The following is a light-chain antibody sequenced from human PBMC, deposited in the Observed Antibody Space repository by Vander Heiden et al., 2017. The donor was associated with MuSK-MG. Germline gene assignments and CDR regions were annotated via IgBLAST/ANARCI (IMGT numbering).Light chain of an antibody. CDR3: SQRLEHPPT. CDR1: QSCLHSDGKTY. Sequence: ILMTQTPLSLSVTPGQPPSISCKSSQSCLHSDGKTYLYWYLQKPGQPPQLLLYEVSNRLSAVPDTFSGRGSGTDFTLKIIRVEAADVRVYYCSQRLEHPPTFGQGTKLEMK. J-gene: IGKJ1*01. CDR2: EVS. V-gene: IGKV2D-29*01.